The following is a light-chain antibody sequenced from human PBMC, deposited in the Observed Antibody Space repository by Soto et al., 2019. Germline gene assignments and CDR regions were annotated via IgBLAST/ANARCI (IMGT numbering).Light chain of an antibody. V-gene: IGLV2-14*01. Sequence: QSVLTQPASVSGSPGPSVSISCTGSTSDVGAYNYVAWYQHKPGKAPRLLIYEVDHRPSGISPRFSGSKSGNTASLTISGLQTDDEADYYCSSYTVINTAVFGGGTQLTV. CDR1: TSDVGAYNY. CDR3: SSYTVINTAV. CDR2: EVD. J-gene: IGLJ3*02.